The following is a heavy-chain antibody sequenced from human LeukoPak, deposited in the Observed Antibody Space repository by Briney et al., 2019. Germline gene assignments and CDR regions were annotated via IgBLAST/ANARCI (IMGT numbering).Heavy chain of an antibody. D-gene: IGHD2-2*01. V-gene: IGHV3-9*03. CDR2: ISWNSGSI. CDR3: AKDAQRFVSAANVPFDY. Sequence: PGRSLRLSCAASGFTFDDYAMHWFRQAQGKGLEWVSGISWNSGSIGYADSVKGRFTISRDNAKNSLYLQMNSLRAEDMALYCCAKDAQRFVSAANVPFDYWGQGTLVTVSS. CDR1: GFTFDDYA. J-gene: IGHJ4*02.